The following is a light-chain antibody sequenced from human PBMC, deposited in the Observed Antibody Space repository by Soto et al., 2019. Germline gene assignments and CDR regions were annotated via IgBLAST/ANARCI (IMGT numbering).Light chain of an antibody. J-gene: IGLJ1*01. V-gene: IGLV2-14*03. CDR3: SSYTSSSTQV. CDR1: SSDVCGYNY. CDR2: DVS. Sequence: QSALTQPASVSGSPGQSITISCTGASSDVCGYNYVSWFQQHPGKAPKLLIYDVSYRPSGVSNRFSGSKSGTTASLTISGLQAEDEADYYCSSYTSSSTQVFGTGTKLTVL.